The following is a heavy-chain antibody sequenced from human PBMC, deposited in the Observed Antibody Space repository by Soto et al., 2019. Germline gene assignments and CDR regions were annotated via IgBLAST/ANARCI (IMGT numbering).Heavy chain of an antibody. D-gene: IGHD3-16*01. Sequence: GGSLRLSCSASGFIFSESTIYWVRQVPGKGLEAISAVSTSGRSTYYADSVKDRFTISRDNSKNTLFLQMGSLRPEDTAIYYCVKQEQGLDGIASDYWGQGTQGTVSA. CDR3: VKQEQGLDGIASDY. CDR1: GFIFSEST. V-gene: IGHV3-64D*06. CDR2: VSTSGRST. J-gene: IGHJ4*02.